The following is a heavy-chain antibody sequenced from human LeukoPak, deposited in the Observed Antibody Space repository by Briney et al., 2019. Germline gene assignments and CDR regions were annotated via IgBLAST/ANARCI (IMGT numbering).Heavy chain of an antibody. V-gene: IGHV3-48*03. D-gene: IGHD5-18*01. CDR3: ARTFYTDVDTALLTSLDY. CDR1: GFTFSSYE. Sequence: PGGSLRLSCAASGFTFSSYEMNWVRQAPGKGLEWVSYVSSSGSKIYYAASVKGRFTISRDNSKNSLYLQMNSLRAEDTAVFYCARTFYTDVDTALLTSLDYWGQGTLVTVSS. CDR2: VSSSGSKI. J-gene: IGHJ4*02.